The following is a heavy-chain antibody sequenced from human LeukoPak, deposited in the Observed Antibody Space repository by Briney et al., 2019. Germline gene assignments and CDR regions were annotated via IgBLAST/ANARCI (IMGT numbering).Heavy chain of an antibody. CDR2: IYYSGST. CDR1: GGSISSYY. V-gene: IGHV4-59*01. D-gene: IGHD2-15*01. Sequence: PSETLSLTCTVSGGSISSYYWSWIRQPPGKGLEGFGYIYYSGSTNYNPSLKSRVTISVDTSKNQFSLKLSSVTAADTAVYYCAASPLGYCSGGSCLLVHWGQGTLVTVSS. J-gene: IGHJ1*01. CDR3: AASPLGYCSGGSCLLVH.